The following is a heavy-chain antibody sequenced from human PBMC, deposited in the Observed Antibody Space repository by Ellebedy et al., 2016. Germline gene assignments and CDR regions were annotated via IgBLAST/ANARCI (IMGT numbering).Heavy chain of an antibody. J-gene: IGHJ3*02. V-gene: IGHV3-33*06. Sequence: GESLKISXAASGFTFSSYGMHWVRQAPGKGLEWVAVIWYDGSNKYYADSVKGRFTISRDNSKNTLYLQMNSLRAEDTAVYYCAKAQVDCSGGSCYSWDAFDIWGQGTMVTVSS. CDR3: AKAQVDCSGGSCYSWDAFDI. D-gene: IGHD2-15*01. CDR2: IWYDGSNK. CDR1: GFTFSSYG.